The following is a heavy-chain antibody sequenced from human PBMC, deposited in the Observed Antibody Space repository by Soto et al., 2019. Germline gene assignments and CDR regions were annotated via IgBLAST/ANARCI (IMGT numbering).Heavy chain of an antibody. D-gene: IGHD4-17*01. V-gene: IGHV4-31*03. CDR1: GGSISSGGYY. J-gene: IGHJ6*03. Sequence: TLSLTCTVSGGSISSGGYYWSWIRQHPGKGLEWIGYIYYSGSTYYNPSLKSRVTISVDTSKNQFSLKLSSVTAADTAVYYCASSVRYGDFYYYYMDVWGKGTTVTVSS. CDR3: ASSVRYGDFYYYYMDV. CDR2: IYYSGST.